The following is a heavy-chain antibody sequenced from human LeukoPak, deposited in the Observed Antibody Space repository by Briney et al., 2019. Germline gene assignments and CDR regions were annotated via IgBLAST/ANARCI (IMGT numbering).Heavy chain of an antibody. V-gene: IGHV4-39*01. CDR1: GGSISSSSYY. CDR2: IYYSGST. D-gene: IGHD3-22*01. J-gene: IGHJ4*02. CDR3: ARQSITMIVVVITHYFDY. Sequence: PSETLSLTCTVSGGSISSSSYYWGWIRQPPGKGLEWIGSIYYSGSTYYNPSLKSRVTISVDTSKNQFSLKLSSVTAADTAVYYCARQSITMIVVVITHYFDYWGQGTLVTVSS.